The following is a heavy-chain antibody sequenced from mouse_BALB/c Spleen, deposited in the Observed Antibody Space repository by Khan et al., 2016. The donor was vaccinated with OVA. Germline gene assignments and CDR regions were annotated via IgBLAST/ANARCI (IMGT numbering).Heavy chain of an antibody. D-gene: IGHD2-5*01. V-gene: IGHV1-77*01. J-gene: IGHJ2*01. CDR1: AYAFKDYY. CDR3: ARGGNSNYLDY. CDR2: IYPGSGTA. Sequence: QVQLQQSGAELARPGASVKLSCKASAYAFKDYYINWVKQRTGQGLEWIGEIYPGSGTAYYSEKFKGKVTLNADRTSSTAYMQLSSLTSEDSAVYCCARGGNSNYLDYWGQGTTLTVSS.